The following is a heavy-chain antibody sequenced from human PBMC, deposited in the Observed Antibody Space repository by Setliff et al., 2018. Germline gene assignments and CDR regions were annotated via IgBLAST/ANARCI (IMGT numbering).Heavy chain of an antibody. D-gene: IGHD5-12*01. V-gene: IGHV1-46*01. CDR1: GYTFTSYY. CDR3: ARDQGSGYAYYFDY. Sequence: ASVKVSCKASGYTFTSYYMHWVRQAPGQGLEWMGIINPSGGSTSYAQKFQGRVTMTRDTSTSTVYMALSSLRSEDTAVYYCARDQGSGYAYYFDYWGQGTLVTSPQ. CDR2: INPSGGST. J-gene: IGHJ4*02.